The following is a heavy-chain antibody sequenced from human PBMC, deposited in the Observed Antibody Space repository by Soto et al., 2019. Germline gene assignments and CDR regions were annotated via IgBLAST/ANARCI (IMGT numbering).Heavy chain of an antibody. CDR3: ARGGITTVRNYYFDH. D-gene: IGHD3-10*01. J-gene: IGHJ4*02. CDR1: GDSISVSEW. CDR2: IHHSGPT. Sequence: SETLSLTCKVSGDSISVSEWCSCVRQPPGKGLEWIAEIHHSGPTNYNPSLKSRVTITVDKSDNQFSLRLSSVTAADTAVYYCARGGITTVRNYYFDHWGQGTLVTVSS. V-gene: IGHV4-4*02.